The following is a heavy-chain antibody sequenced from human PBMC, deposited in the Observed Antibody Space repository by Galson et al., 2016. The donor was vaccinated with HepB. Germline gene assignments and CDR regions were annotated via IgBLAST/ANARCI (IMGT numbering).Heavy chain of an antibody. CDR2: ISGSGSTI. CDR1: GFTFSGYS. Sequence: SLRLSCAASGFTFSGYSMNWVRQAPGKGLEWVSYISGSGSTIYYADSVKGRFTISRDNAKNSLYLQMNSLRAEDTAVYYCARDLKQWLVSDYWGQGTLVTVSS. J-gene: IGHJ4*02. CDR3: ARDLKQWLVSDY. D-gene: IGHD6-19*01. V-gene: IGHV3-48*01.